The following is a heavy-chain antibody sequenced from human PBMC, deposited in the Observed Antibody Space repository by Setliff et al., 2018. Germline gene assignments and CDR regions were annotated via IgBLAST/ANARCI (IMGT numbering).Heavy chain of an antibody. D-gene: IGHD3-10*01. V-gene: IGHV3-30*18. Sequence: PGESLKLSCAASGFTFSSYGMHWVRQAPGKGLEWVAVISYDGSNKYYADSVKGRFTISRDNSKNTLYLQMNSLRAEDTAVYYCAKAHSITMVRGVKSPDYWGQGTLVTVSS. CDR2: ISYDGSNK. CDR3: AKAHSITMVRGVKSPDY. CDR1: GFTFSSYG. J-gene: IGHJ4*02.